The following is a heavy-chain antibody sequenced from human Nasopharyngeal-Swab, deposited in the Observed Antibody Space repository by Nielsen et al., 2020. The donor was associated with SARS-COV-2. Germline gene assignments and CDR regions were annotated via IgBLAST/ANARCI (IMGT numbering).Heavy chain of an antibody. Sequence: WVRQAPGQRLEWVGCINPYSGDTKYAQKFQGRVTVTRDTSRSTAYIELSRLRSDDTAVYYCARDYYDNYDSDYWGQGTLVTVSS. V-gene: IGHV1-2*02. J-gene: IGHJ4*02. CDR2: INPYSGDT. CDR3: ARDYYDNYDSDY. D-gene: IGHD3-22*01.